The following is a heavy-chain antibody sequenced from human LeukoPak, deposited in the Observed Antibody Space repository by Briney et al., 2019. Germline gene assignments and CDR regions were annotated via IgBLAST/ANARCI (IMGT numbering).Heavy chain of an antibody. V-gene: IGHV3-48*03. Sequence: GGSLRLSCAASGFTFSSYEMNWVRQAPGKGLEWVSYISSSGSTISYADSVKGRFTTSRDNAKTSLYLQMDRLRAEDTAVYYCARAPRLDVWGQGTTVTVSS. J-gene: IGHJ6*02. CDR3: ARAPRLDV. CDR1: GFTFSSYE. CDR2: ISSSGSTI.